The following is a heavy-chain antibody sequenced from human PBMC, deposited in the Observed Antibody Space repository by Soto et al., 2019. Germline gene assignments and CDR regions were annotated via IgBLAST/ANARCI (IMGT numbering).Heavy chain of an antibody. V-gene: IGHV3-21*06. J-gene: IGHJ6*02. Sequence: DLVESGGGLVKPGGSLNPSCATSGFTFSNYRMNWVRQAPGQGLEWVAYISGSGKDTFYRDSVKCRFTISRDNAVSSLVLQMNSLTVDDTAVYHCARVHLVRTSSYYCGMAVWGPGTTVTVSS. D-gene: IGHD6-6*01. CDR3: ARVHLVRTSSYYCGMAV. CDR2: ISGSGKDT. CDR1: GFTFSNYR.